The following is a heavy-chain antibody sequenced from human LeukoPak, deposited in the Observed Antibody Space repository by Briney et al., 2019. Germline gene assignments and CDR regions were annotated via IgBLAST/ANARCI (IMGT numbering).Heavy chain of an antibody. CDR1: GFTFSSYS. J-gene: IGHJ6*03. Sequence: PGGSLRLSCAASGFTFSSYSMNWVRQAPGKGLEWVSSVSSSSSYIYYADSVRGRFTISRDNSKNTLFLQMNSLRADDTAVYYCATGVVVVPLLMGGGYDYMDVWGRGTTVTISS. D-gene: IGHD2-15*01. CDR3: ATGVVVVPLLMGGGYDYMDV. CDR2: VSSSSSYI. V-gene: IGHV3-21*04.